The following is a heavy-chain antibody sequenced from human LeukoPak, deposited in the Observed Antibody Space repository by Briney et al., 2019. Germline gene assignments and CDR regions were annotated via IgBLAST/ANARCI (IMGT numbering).Heavy chain of an antibody. V-gene: IGHV5-51*01. CDR2: IYPGYSDT. D-gene: IGHD4-17*01. Sequence: GESLKISCMWSGYSFTSYWIGWVRQMPGKGLEWMGIIYPGYSDTRYSPSFQGHVTIAADKSISTAYLQWSSLKASDTAMYYCARHKNGDYDYYYYYMDVWGKGTTVTVSS. J-gene: IGHJ6*03. CDR3: ARHKNGDYDYYYYYMDV. CDR1: GYSFTSYW.